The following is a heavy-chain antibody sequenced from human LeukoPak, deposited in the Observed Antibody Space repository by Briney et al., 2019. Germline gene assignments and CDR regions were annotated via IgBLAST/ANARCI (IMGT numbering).Heavy chain of an antibody. Sequence: PSETLSLTCTVSGYSISSGYYWGWIRQPPGKGLEWIGSIYHSGSTYYNPSLKSRVTISVDTSKNQFSLNLNSVTAADTAVYYCARGLKVGNTGYYFDYWGQGTLVTVSS. CDR1: GYSISSGYY. CDR3: ARGLKVGNTGYYFDY. J-gene: IGHJ4*02. V-gene: IGHV4-38-2*02. D-gene: IGHD2/OR15-2a*01. CDR2: IYHSGST.